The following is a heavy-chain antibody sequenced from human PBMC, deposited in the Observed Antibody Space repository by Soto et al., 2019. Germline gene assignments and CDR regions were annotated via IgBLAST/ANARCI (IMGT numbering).Heavy chain of an antibody. D-gene: IGHD2-15*01. CDR1: GGSISSSSYY. CDR3: ARLIPSRYCSGGSCYWPQLVASRYPTETFDY. Sequence: SETLSLTCTVSGGSISSSSYYWGWIRQPPGKGLEWIGSIYYSGSTYYNPSLKSRVTISVDTSKNQFSLKLSSVTAADTAVYYCARLIPSRYCSGGSCYWPQLVASRYPTETFDYWGQGTLVTVSS. J-gene: IGHJ4*02. V-gene: IGHV4-39*01. CDR2: IYYSGST.